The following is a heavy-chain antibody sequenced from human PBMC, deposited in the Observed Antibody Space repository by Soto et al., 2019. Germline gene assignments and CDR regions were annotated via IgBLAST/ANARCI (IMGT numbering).Heavy chain of an antibody. Sequence: ASVKVSCKASGYTFTSYDINWVRQATGQGLEWKGKMNPNSGNTGYAQKFQGRVTMTRNTSISTAYMKLSSLRSEDTAVYYCAIEMTRHQYDFWSGYYRWFDPWGQGTLVTVSS. CDR2: MNPNSGNT. CDR1: GYTFTSYD. CDR3: AIEMTRHQYDFWSGYYRWFDP. V-gene: IGHV1-8*01. D-gene: IGHD3-3*01. J-gene: IGHJ5*02.